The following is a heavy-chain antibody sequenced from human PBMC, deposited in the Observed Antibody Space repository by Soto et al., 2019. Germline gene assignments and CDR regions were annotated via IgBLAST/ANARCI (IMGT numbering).Heavy chain of an antibody. Sequence: LSXTCAFCSGAMSSTDWWNWVRQPPGTGLEWIGEIYHSGSTHYNPSLRGRVSISVDKSKSQFSLKLTSVTAADTAVYYCARMGYCSGGRCYPAYYGMDVWGQGTTVTVYS. V-gene: IGHV4-4*02. D-gene: IGHD2-15*01. CDR3: ARMGYCSGGRCYPAYYGMDV. J-gene: IGHJ6*02. CDR2: IYHSGST. CDR1: SGAMSSTDW.